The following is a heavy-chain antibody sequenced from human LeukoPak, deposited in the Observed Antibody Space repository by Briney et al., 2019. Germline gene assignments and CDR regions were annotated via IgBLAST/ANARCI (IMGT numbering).Heavy chain of an antibody. CDR3: AKGGSSFDY. CDR1: GFTFGSYA. V-gene: IGHV3-23*01. Sequence: GGSLRLSCAASGFTFGSYAMSWVRQAPGKGLEWVSAIGGSGGRTYYADSVKGRFTISRGNSKNTLYLQMNSLRAEDTAVYCCAKGGSSFDYWGQGTLVTVSS. CDR2: IGGSGGRT. J-gene: IGHJ4*02. D-gene: IGHD3-10*01.